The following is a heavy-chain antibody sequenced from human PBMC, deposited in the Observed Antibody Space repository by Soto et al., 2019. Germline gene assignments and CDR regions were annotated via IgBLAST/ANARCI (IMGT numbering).Heavy chain of an antibody. CDR2: IIPIFGTA. CDR3: ARDSRYYGSGSLAAFDI. V-gene: IGHV1-69*13. D-gene: IGHD3-10*01. Sequence: ASVKVSCKASGGTFSSYAISWVRQAPGQGLEWMGGIIPIFGTANYAQKFQGRVTITADESTSTAYMELSSLRSEDTAVYYCARDSRYYGSGSLAAFDIWGQGTMVTVSS. J-gene: IGHJ3*02. CDR1: GGTFSSYA.